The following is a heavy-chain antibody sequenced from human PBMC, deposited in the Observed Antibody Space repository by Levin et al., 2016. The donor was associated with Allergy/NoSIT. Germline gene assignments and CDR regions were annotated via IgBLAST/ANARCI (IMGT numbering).Heavy chain of an antibody. V-gene: IGHV3-33*01. CDR3: ARETDTAIFYFDY. D-gene: IGHD5-18*01. CDR2: IWYDGSNK. Sequence: VRQAPGKGLEWVAVIWYDGSNKYYADSVKGRFTISRDNSKNTLYLQMNSLRAEDTAVYYCARETDTAIFYFDYWGQGTLVTVSS. J-gene: IGHJ4*02.